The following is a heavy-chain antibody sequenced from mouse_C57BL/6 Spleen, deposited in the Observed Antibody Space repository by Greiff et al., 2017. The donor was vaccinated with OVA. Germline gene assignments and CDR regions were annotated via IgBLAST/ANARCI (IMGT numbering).Heavy chain of an antibody. V-gene: IGHV5-4*01. CDR3: AREGYSNEYYFDY. CDR1: GFTFSSYA. J-gene: IGHJ2*01. CDR2: ISDGGSYT. Sequence: DVMLVESGGGLVKPGGSLKLSCAASGFTFSSYAMSWVRQTPEKRLEWVATISDGGSYTYYPDNVKGRFTISRDNAKNNLYLQMSHLKSEDTAMYYCAREGYSNEYYFDYWGQGTTLTVSS. D-gene: IGHD2-5*01.